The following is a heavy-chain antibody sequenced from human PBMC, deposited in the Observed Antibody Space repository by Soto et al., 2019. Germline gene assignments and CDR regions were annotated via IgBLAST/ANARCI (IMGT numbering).Heavy chain of an antibody. J-gene: IGHJ5*02. D-gene: IGHD5-12*01. CDR1: GFHLSSDW. Sequence: PXESLTISLKASGFHLSSDWSALVRQMPGEGLEGIGIIYPGDSDTRYSPSFQGQVTISVDKSSSTAYLKCSSLKASDTARYYCARHNIVATPSGWLDPWGQGTLVTVSS. CDR2: IYPGDSDT. V-gene: IGHV5-51*01. CDR3: ARHNIVATPSGWLDP.